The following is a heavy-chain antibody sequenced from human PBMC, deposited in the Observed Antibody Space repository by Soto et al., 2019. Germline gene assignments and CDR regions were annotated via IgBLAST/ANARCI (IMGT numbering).Heavy chain of an antibody. Sequence: PSETLSLTCTVSGGSISSSSYYWGWIRQPPGKGLEWIGSIYYSGSTYYNPSLKSRVTISVDTSKNQFSLKLSSVTAADTAVYYCARNPSEWLRYYFLDYWGQGTLVTVSA. CDR1: GGSISSSSYY. D-gene: IGHD5-12*01. CDR3: ARNPSEWLRYYFLDY. V-gene: IGHV4-39*01. J-gene: IGHJ4*02. CDR2: IYYSGST.